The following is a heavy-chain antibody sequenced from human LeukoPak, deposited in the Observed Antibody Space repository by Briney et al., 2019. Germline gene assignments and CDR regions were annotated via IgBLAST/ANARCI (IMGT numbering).Heavy chain of an antibody. CDR1: GGTFSSYA. CDR3: AREFIAADTYDY. J-gene: IGHJ4*02. Sequence: SVKVSCKASGGTFSSYAISWVRQAPGQGLEWMGRIIPIFGIANYAQKFQGRVTMTRDTSISTAYMELSRLRSDDTAVYYCAREFIAADTYDYWGQGTLVTVSS. V-gene: IGHV1-69*04. CDR2: IIPIFGIA. D-gene: IGHD6-13*01.